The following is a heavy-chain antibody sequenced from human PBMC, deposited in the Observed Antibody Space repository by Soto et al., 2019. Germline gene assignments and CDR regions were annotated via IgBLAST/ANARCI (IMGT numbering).Heavy chain of an antibody. CDR1: GFTFSSYW. CDR2: IKQDGSEK. Sequence: EVQLVESGGGLVQPGGSLRLSCAASGFTFSSYWMSWVRQAPGKGLEWVANIKQDGSEKYYVDSVKGRFTISRDNAKNSLYLQMNSLRAEDTAVYYCAREGVITFGGVIVYFDYWGQGTLVTVSS. V-gene: IGHV3-7*01. J-gene: IGHJ4*02. CDR3: AREGVITFGGVIVYFDY. D-gene: IGHD3-16*02.